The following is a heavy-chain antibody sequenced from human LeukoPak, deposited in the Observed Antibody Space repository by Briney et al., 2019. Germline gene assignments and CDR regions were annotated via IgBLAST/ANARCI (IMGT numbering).Heavy chain of an antibody. CDR3: ARADGSGSYSVLDY. V-gene: IGHV4-4*07. J-gene: IGHJ4*02. D-gene: IGHD3-10*01. CDR2: IYTSGST. Sequence: SETLSLTCTVSGGSISSYYWSWIRQPAGKGLEWIGRIYTSGSTNYNPSLKSRVTMSVDTSKNQFYLKLSSVTAADTAVYYCARADGSGSYSVLDYWGQGTLVTVSS. CDR1: GGSISSYY.